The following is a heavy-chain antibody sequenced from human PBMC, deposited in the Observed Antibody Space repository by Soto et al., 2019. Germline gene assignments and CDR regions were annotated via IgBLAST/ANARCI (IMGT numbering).Heavy chain of an antibody. Sequence: LXXSFAACGFTFSSYARSWVRQAPGKGLEWVSAISGSGGSTYYADSVKGRFTISRDNSKNTLYLQMNSLRAEDTAVYYCAKKTYDFWSGSSLWGGYFDYWGQGTLVTVYS. CDR2: ISGSGGST. J-gene: IGHJ4*02. V-gene: IGHV3-23*01. CDR3: AKKTYDFWSGSSLWGGYFDY. D-gene: IGHD3-3*01. CDR1: GFTFSSYA.